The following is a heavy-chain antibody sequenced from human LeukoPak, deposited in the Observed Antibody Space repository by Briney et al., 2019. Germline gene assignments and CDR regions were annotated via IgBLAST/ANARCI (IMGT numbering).Heavy chain of an antibody. J-gene: IGHJ5*02. CDR2: IYIGDSET. Sequence: GESLKISCQGSGYSFSNYWIAWVRQMPGKGLEGMGIIYIGDSETKYSPSFQGQVTISADKFISTAYLQWNRLKASDTATYYCTKGLLGRWFDPWGQGTLVTVTS. V-gene: IGHV5-51*01. CDR3: TKGLLGRWFDP. CDR1: GYSFSNYW. D-gene: IGHD3-10*01.